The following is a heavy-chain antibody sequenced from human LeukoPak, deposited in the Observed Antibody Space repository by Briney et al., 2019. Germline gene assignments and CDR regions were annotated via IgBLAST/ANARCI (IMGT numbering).Heavy chain of an antibody. CDR1: GGTFSSYA. Sequence: ASVKVSCKASGGTFSSYAISWVRQAPGQGLEWMGGIIPIFGTANYAQKFQGRVTITTDESTSTAYMELSSLRSEDTAVYCCASGWIQLWFLDYWGQGTLVTVSS. D-gene: IGHD5-18*01. CDR3: ASGWIQLWFLDY. V-gene: IGHV1-69*05. CDR2: IIPIFGTA. J-gene: IGHJ4*02.